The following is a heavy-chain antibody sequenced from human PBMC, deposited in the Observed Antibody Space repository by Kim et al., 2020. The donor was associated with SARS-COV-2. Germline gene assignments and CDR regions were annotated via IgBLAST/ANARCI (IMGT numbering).Heavy chain of an antibody. Sequence: DSVKGRFTISRDNAQNSVFLQMDSPKVEDTAVYFCARGSTTGYTYGHIDYWGQGALVTVSS. J-gene: IGHJ4*02. V-gene: IGHV3-21*06. D-gene: IGHD5-18*01. CDR3: ARGSTTGYTYGHIDY.